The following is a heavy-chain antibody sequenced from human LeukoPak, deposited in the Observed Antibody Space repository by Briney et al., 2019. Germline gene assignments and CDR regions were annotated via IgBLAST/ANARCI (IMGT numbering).Heavy chain of an antibody. Sequence: GGSLRLSCAASGFTFSSYAMSWVRQAPGKGLEWVSAISGSGGSTYYADSVKGRFTISRDNSKNTLYPQMNSLRAEDTAVYYCAKDRLPFYDSSGRGGFDYWGQGTLVTVSS. CDR2: ISGSGGST. CDR1: GFTFSSYA. J-gene: IGHJ4*02. D-gene: IGHD3-22*01. CDR3: AKDRLPFYDSSGRGGFDY. V-gene: IGHV3-23*01.